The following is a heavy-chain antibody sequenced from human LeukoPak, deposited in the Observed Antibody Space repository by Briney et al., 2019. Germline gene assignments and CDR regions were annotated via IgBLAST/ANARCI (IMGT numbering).Heavy chain of an antibody. V-gene: IGHV1-18*01. J-gene: IGHJ5*02. CDR3: ARDRRGYYYDSSGYLGP. CDR2: ISAYNGNT. CDR1: GYIFTNYG. D-gene: IGHD3-22*01. Sequence: GASVKVSCKASGYIFTNYGISWVRQAPGQGLEWIGWISAYNGNTNYEQKLQGRVTMTTDTFTSTAYMELRSLRSDDTAVYYCARDRRGYYYDSSGYLGPWGQGTLVTVSS.